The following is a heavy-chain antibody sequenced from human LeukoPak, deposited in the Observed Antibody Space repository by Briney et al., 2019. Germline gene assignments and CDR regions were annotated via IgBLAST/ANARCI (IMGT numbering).Heavy chain of an antibody. V-gene: IGHV3-23*01. CDR3: AKASVTTNYYDSSGYFCPVY. J-gene: IGHJ4*02. Sequence: GGSLRLSCAASGFTFSSYATSWVRQAPGKGLEWVSAISGSGGSTYYADSAKGRFTISRDNSKNTLYLQMNSLRAEDTAVYYCAKASVTTNYYDSSGYFCPVYWGQGTLVTVSS. D-gene: IGHD3-22*01. CDR1: GFTFSSYA. CDR2: ISGSGGST.